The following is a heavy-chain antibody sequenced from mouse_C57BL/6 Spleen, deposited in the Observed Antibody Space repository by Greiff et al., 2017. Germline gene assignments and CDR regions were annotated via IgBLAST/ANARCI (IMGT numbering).Heavy chain of an antibody. D-gene: IGHD1-1*01. Sequence: QVQLQQPGAELVMPGASVKLSCKASGYTFTSYWMHWVKQRPGQGLEWIGEIDPSDSYTNYNQKFKGKSTLTVDKPSSTAYMQLSSLTSEDSAVYYCARSELLAWFAYWGQGTLVTVSA. V-gene: IGHV1-69*01. CDR1: GYTFTSYW. CDR2: IDPSDSYT. CDR3: ARSELLAWFAY. J-gene: IGHJ3*01.